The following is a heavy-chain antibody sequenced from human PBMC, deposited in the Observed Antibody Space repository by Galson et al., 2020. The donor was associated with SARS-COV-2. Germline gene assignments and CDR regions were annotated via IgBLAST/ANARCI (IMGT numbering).Heavy chain of an antibody. Sequence: GGSLRLSCAASGFTFSSYAMSWVRQAPGKGLEWVSAISGSGGSTYYADSVKGRFTISRDNSKNTLYLQMNSLRAEDTAVYYCAKKAYSGYGSYYGMDVWGPGTTVTFSS. CDR1: GFTFSSYA. J-gene: IGHJ6*02. D-gene: IGHD5-12*01. V-gene: IGHV3-23*01. CDR3: AKKAYSGYGSYYGMDV. CDR2: ISGSGGST.